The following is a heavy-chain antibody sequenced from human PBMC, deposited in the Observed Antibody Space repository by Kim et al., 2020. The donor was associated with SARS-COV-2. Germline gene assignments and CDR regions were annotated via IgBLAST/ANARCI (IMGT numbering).Heavy chain of an antibody. Sequence: PSLKRRVTISVDTSKNQFSLKLSSVTAADTAVYYCARDLRRPGSSFAFDIWGQGTMVTVSS. J-gene: IGHJ3*02. V-gene: IGHV4-31*02. D-gene: IGHD6-6*01. CDR3: ARDLRRPGSSFAFDI.